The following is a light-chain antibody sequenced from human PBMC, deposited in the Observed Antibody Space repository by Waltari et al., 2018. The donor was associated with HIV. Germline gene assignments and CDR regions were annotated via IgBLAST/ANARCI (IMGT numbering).Light chain of an antibody. V-gene: IGLV1-47*02. J-gene: IGLJ3*02. Sequence: QSVLTQPPSASGTPGQSVSISCSGSRSNIGSNYVYWYQHLPGTTPKVVIYSSDQRPSGVPDRFSGSNSGTSASLAISGLRSEDEAHYYCASWDDNLSGWVFGGGTKLTVL. CDR2: SSD. CDR1: RSNIGSNY. CDR3: ASWDDNLSGWV.